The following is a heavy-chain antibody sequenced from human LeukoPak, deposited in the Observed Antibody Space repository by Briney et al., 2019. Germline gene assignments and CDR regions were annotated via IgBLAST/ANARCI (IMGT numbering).Heavy chain of an antibody. Sequence: AGGSLRLSCAASGFTFSSYEMNWVRQAPGKGLEWASYISSSGSTIYYADSVKGRFTISRDNAKNSLYLQMNSLRAEDTAAYYCARSNHYYGSGSYYKGWSYFDYWGQGTLVTVSS. CDR3: ARSNHYYGSGSYYKGWSYFDY. CDR2: ISSSGSTI. V-gene: IGHV3-48*03. D-gene: IGHD3-10*01. J-gene: IGHJ4*02. CDR1: GFTFSSYE.